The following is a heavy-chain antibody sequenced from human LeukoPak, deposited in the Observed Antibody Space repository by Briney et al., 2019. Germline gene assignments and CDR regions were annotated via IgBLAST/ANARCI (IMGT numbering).Heavy chain of an antibody. J-gene: IGHJ4*02. CDR1: GGTFSSYA. V-gene: IGHV1-69*13. D-gene: IGHD4-11*01. CDR2: IIPIFGTA. Sequence: SVKVSCKASGGTFSSYAISWVRQAPGQGLEWMGGIIPIFGTANYAQKFQGRVTITADESTSTVYMELSSLRSEDTAVYYCARESSNYRSGFDYWGQGTLVTVSS. CDR3: ARESSNYRSGFDY.